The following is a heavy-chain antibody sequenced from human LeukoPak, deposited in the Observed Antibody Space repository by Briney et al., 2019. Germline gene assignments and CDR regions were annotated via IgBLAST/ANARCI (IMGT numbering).Heavy chain of an antibody. CDR3: ARLDYGFYFDY. D-gene: IGHD4-17*01. CDR2: IYHSGST. CDR1: GGSISSYY. V-gene: IGHV4-59*01. Sequence: SETLSLTCTVSGGSISSYYWSWIRQPPGKGLEWIGYIYHSGSTNYNPSLKSRVTISVDTSKNQFSLKLSSVTAADTAVYYCARLDYGFYFDYWGQGTLVTVSS. J-gene: IGHJ4*02.